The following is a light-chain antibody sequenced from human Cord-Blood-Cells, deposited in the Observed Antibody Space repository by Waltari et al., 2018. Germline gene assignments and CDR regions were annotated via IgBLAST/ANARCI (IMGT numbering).Light chain of an antibody. V-gene: IGLV3-1*01. CDR2: QDS. CDR3: QAWDSSTYV. J-gene: IGLJ1*01. Sequence: SYELTQPPSVSVSPGKTASITCSGDKLGDKYACWYQQKPGQSPVLVIYQDSKRPSGIPGGFSGSNSGNAAYLTIGGSQAMDEADYYCQAWDSSTYVFGTVTKVTVL. CDR1: KLGDKY.